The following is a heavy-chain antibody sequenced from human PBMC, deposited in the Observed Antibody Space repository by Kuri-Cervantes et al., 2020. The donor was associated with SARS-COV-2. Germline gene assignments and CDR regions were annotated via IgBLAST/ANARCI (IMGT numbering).Heavy chain of an antibody. V-gene: IGHV4-30-4*08. CDR1: GGSISSGSYY. CDR2: IYYSGST. J-gene: IGHJ4*02. CDR3: ARRESSRAFDY. Sequence: SCTVSGGSISSGSYYWSWIRQPPGKGLEWIGYIYYSGSTYYNPSLKSRVTISVDTSKNQFSLKLSSVTAADTAVYYCARRESSRAFDYWGQGTLVTVSS. D-gene: IGHD6-6*01.